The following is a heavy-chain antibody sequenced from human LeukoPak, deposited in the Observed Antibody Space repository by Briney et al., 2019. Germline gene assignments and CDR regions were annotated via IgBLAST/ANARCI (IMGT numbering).Heavy chain of an antibody. CDR1: GYTLIAYY. Sequence: ASVKVYCKASGYTLIAYYIHWVRQAPGQGLEWMGWLNPNSGATVHAQKFQGRVTMTRDTSINTAYVELTSLRSDDTAVYYCARGDGVVVIAYYWGQGTLVTVSS. V-gene: IGHV1-2*02. CDR2: LNPNSGAT. D-gene: IGHD2-21*01. J-gene: IGHJ4*02. CDR3: ARGDGVVVIAYY.